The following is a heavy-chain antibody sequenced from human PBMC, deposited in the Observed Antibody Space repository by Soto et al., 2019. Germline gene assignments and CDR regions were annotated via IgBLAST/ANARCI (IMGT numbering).Heavy chain of an antibody. Sequence: GGSLRLSCAASGFTFSSYGIHWLRQAPGKGLEWVAVISYDGKNKYYGDSVKGRFTIFRDNSRNTLYLEMDSLSPEDTAVYYCAKDRQQLVRGYFDYWGQGTLVTVSS. J-gene: IGHJ4*02. CDR1: GFTFSSYG. CDR3: AKDRQQLVRGYFDY. D-gene: IGHD6-13*01. CDR2: ISYDGKNK. V-gene: IGHV3-30*18.